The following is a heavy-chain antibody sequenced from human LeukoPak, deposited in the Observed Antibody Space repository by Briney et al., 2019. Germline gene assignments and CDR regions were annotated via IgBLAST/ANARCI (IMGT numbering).Heavy chain of an antibody. D-gene: IGHD3-22*01. CDR3: GKEFGGLRDLYDSSGT. CDR2: ISGSGGST. J-gene: IGHJ5*02. V-gene: IGHV3-23*01. CDR1: GFTFSSYA. Sequence: GGSLRLSCAASGFTFSSYAMSWVRQAPGKGLEWVSAISGSGGSTYYADSVKGRFTISRDNSKNTLYLQMNSLRAEDTAVSYCGKEFGGLRDLYDSSGTWGQGTLVTVSS.